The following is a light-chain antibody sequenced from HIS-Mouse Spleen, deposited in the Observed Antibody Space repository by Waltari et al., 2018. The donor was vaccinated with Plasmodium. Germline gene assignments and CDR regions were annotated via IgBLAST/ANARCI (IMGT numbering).Light chain of an antibody. CDR3: CSYAGSYTLV. V-gene: IGLV2-11*01. CDR2: DVS. Sequence: QSALTQPRSVSGSPGQSVTISCTGTSSDVGGYNYVSWYQQHPGKAPKLMLYDVSKRPSGVTERISGSKSGNTASLTISGRQAEDEADYYCCSYAGSYTLVFGGGTKLTVL. J-gene: IGLJ2*01. CDR1: SSDVGGYNY.